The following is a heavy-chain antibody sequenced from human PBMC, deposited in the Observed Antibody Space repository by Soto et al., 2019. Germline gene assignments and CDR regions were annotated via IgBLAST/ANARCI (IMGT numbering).Heavy chain of an antibody. CDR1: GGTFSSYA. CDR2: IFPIFGTA. Sequence: ASVKVSCKASGGTFSSYAISWVRQAPGQGLEWKGGIFPIFGTANYAQKFQGRVTFTADDSTSTAYMELSSLRSEDTAVYYCARGGVAVAGDAFDVWGQGTMVTVSS. J-gene: IGHJ3*01. V-gene: IGHV1-69*13. CDR3: ARGGVAVAGDAFDV. D-gene: IGHD6-19*01.